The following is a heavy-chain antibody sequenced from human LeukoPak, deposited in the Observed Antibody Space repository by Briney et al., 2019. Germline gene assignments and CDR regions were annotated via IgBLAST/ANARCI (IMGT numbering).Heavy chain of an antibody. CDR2: IKQDGSEK. V-gene: IGHV3-7*01. D-gene: IGHD2-15*01. CDR3: ARYCSSGYCWSFDY. CDR1: GFSISNYW. Sequence: GGSLRLSCAASGFSISNYWMSWVRPAPGKGLEGVANIKQDGSEKFYVDSVKGRFTISRDNAKNSLYLQMSSLRAEDTAVYFCARYCSSGYCWSFDYWGQGTLVTVSS. J-gene: IGHJ4*02.